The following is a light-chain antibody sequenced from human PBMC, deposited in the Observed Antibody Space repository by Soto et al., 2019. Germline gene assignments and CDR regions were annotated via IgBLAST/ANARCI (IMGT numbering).Light chain of an antibody. V-gene: IGLV2-14*03. J-gene: IGLJ2*01. CDR1: SSDIGGYNY. Sequence: QSALTQPASVSGSPGQSITISCTGTSSDIGGYNYVSWYQQHPGKAPKLMIYDVSDRPSGVSNLFSGSKSGNTASLTISGLQAEDEADYYCGSYASSNTVLFGGGTKLTVL. CDR2: DVS. CDR3: GSYASSNTVL.